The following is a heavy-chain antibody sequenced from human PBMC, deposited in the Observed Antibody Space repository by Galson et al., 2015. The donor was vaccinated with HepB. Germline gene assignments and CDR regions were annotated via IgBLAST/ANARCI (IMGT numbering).Heavy chain of an antibody. CDR2: IYYSGST. CDR1: GGSISSGGYY. D-gene: IGHD3-3*01. Sequence: LSLTCTVSGGSISSGGYYWSWIRQHPGKGLEWIGYIYYSGSTYYNPSLKSRVTISVDTSKNQFSLKLSSVTAADTAVYYCARGFGAYYDFPASAFDIWGQGTMVTVSS. CDR3: ARGFGAYYDFPASAFDI. J-gene: IGHJ3*02. V-gene: IGHV4-31*03.